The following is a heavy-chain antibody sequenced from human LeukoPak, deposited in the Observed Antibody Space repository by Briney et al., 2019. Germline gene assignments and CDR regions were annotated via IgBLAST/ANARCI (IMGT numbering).Heavy chain of an antibody. CDR2: IIPIFGTA. J-gene: IGHJ4*02. D-gene: IGHD6-13*01. CDR1: GGTFSSYA. Sequence: SVKVSCKASGGTFSSYAISWVRQAPGQGLEWMGGIIPIFGTASYAQKFQGRVTITADESTSTAYMELSSLRSEDTAVYYCARNLRSSWYVYYFDYWGQGTLVTVSS. CDR3: ARNLRSSWYVYYFDY. V-gene: IGHV1-69*13.